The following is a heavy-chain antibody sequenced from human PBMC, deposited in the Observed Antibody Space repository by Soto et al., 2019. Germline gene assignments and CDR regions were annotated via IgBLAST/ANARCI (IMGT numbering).Heavy chain of an antibody. D-gene: IGHD6-19*01. Sequence: GGSRRLSCAASGLTFSSYSMNWVRQAPGKGLEWVSYISSSSSTIYYADSVKGRFTISRDNAKNSLYLQMNSLRDEDTAVYYCAAGTAVAGIFDYWGQGTLVTVSS. CDR1: GLTFSSYS. J-gene: IGHJ4*02. V-gene: IGHV3-48*02. CDR2: ISSSSSTI. CDR3: AAGTAVAGIFDY.